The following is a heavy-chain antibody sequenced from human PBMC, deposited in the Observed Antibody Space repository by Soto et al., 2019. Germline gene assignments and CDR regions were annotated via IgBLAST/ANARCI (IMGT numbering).Heavy chain of an antibody. CDR3: ARGGIAAAGTSTYGMDV. J-gene: IGHJ6*02. V-gene: IGHV3-33*01. CDR2: IWYDGSNR. D-gene: IGHD6-13*01. CDR1: GFTFSSYG. Sequence: QVQLVESGGGVVQPGRSLRLSCGASGFTFSSYGMHWVRQAPGKGLEWVAVIWYDGSNRYYADSVKGRFTISRDNSENTLYLQMNSLRAEDTAVYYCARGGIAAAGTSTYGMDVWGRGTTVTVSS.